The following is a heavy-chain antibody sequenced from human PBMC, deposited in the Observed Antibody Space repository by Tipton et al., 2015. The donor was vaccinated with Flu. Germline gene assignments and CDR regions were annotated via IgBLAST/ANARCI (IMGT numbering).Heavy chain of an antibody. V-gene: IGHV4-34*01. J-gene: IGHJ3*02. D-gene: IGHD3-10*01. CDR2: INHSGST. Sequence: TLSLTCAVYGGSFSGYYWSWIRQPPGKGLEWIGEINHSGSTYYNPSLKSRVTISVDTSKNQFSLKLSSVTAADTAVYYCARVMVRGVIPDAFDIWGQGTMVTVSS. CDR3: ARVMVRGVIPDAFDI. CDR1: GGSFSGYY.